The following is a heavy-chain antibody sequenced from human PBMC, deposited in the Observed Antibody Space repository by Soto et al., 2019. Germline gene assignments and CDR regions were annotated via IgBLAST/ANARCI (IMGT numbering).Heavy chain of an antibody. V-gene: IGHV4-30-4*01. CDR1: GGSISSGDYY. CDR3: ARESAPKWFDP. CDR2: IYYSGST. Sequence: QVQLQESGPGLVKPSQTLSLTCTVSGGSISSGDYYWSWIRQPPGKGLEWIGYIYYSGSTYYNPSLKTRVTKSVDTSKNLCSLKISSVTAADTAVYYYARESAPKWFDPWGQGTLVTVSS. J-gene: IGHJ5*02.